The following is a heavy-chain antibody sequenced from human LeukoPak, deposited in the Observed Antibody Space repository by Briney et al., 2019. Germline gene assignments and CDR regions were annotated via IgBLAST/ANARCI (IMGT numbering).Heavy chain of an antibody. Sequence: ASVKVSCKASGYTFTSYYMHWVRQAPGQGLEWMGIINPSGGSTSYAQKFQGRVTMTRDTSTSTVYMELSSLRSEDTAVYYCAREAARGPYSSSSYYNYGMDVWGQGTTVTVSS. CDR1: GYTFTSYY. D-gene: IGHD6-6*01. V-gene: IGHV1-46*01. CDR2: INPSGGST. J-gene: IGHJ6*02. CDR3: AREAARGPYSSSSYYNYGMDV.